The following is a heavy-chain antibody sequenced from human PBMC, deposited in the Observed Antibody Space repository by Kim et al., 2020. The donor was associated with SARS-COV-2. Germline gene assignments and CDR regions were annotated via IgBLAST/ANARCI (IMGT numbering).Heavy chain of an antibody. Sequence: PSRKSRVTISVDTSKNQFSLKLSSVTAADTAVYYCARGRRVVPAAIFDYWGQGTLVTVSS. D-gene: IGHD2-2*02. V-gene: IGHV4-34*01. CDR3: ARGRRVVPAAIFDY. J-gene: IGHJ4*02.